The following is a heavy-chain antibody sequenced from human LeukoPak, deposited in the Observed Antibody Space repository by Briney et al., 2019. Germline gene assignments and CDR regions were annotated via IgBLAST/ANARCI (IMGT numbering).Heavy chain of an antibody. CDR2: LTAGGGIA. D-gene: IGHD3-3*01. Sequence: GGSLRLPCTASGFTFHTYAMAWVRQAPGKGLEWVSALTAGGGIAYYADSVKGRFTISRDNSKNILSLQMSSLRVEDTAVYYCATDFRRSYPFGFWGQGALVIVSS. CDR1: GFTFHTYA. CDR3: ATDFRRSYPFGF. V-gene: IGHV3-23*01. J-gene: IGHJ4*02.